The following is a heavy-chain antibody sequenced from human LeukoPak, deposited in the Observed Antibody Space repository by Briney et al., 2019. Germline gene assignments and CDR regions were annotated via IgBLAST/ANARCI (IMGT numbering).Heavy chain of an antibody. CDR3: ARGSGYFDH. CDR2: ISPERSLR. CDR1: GFTFSSYG. Sequence: PGGSLRLSCAASGFTFSSYGMYWVRQAPGKGLAWVTLISPERSLRNYADSVTGRFTISRDNFRSTLFLHMNSLRPEDTAVYYCARGSGYFDHWGQGALVTVSS. V-gene: IGHV3-30*19. J-gene: IGHJ4*02. D-gene: IGHD3-3*01.